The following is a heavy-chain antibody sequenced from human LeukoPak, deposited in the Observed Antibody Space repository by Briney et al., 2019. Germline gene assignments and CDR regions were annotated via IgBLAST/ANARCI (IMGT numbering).Heavy chain of an antibody. V-gene: IGHV3-48*01. Sequence: HPGGSLRLSCAASGFTFSSYSMNWVRQAPGKELEWVSYISSSSSTIYYADSVKGRFTISRDNAKNSLYLQMNSLRAEDTAVYYCARNLWVLARCFDYWGQGTLVTVSS. CDR1: GFTFSSYS. D-gene: IGHD3-10*01. J-gene: IGHJ4*02. CDR3: ARNLWVLARCFDY. CDR2: ISSSSSTI.